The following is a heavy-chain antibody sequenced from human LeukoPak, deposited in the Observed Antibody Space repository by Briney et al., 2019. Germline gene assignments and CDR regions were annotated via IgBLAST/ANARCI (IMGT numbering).Heavy chain of an antibody. CDR2: IYYSGST. J-gene: IGHJ3*02. V-gene: IGHV4-30-4*01. Sequence: SQTLSLTCTVSGGSISSGDYYWSWIRQPPGKGLEWIGYIYYSGSTYYNPSLKSRVTISVDTSKNQFSLKLSSVTAADTAVYYCASFLDSGYSSSWRKQEYAFDIWAQGTMVTVFS. CDR1: GGSISSGDYY. D-gene: IGHD6-13*01. CDR3: ASFLDSGYSSSWRKQEYAFDI.